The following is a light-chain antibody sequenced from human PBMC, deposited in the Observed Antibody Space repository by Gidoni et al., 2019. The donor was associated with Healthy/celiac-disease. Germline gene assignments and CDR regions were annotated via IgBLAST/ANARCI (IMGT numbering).Light chain of an antibody. CDR2: DNF. CDR1: SSTIGAGHH. CDR3: QSYDSSLRGWV. J-gene: IGLJ3*02. Sequence: QSVLTQPPSVSGAPGQRVTISCTGRSSTIGAGHHVHWYQLLPAIAPKVLIYDNFNRPSGFPDRFSGSKFGTSASLAITGLRAEDEAEYYCQSYDSSLRGWVFGGGTKVT. V-gene: IGLV1-40*01.